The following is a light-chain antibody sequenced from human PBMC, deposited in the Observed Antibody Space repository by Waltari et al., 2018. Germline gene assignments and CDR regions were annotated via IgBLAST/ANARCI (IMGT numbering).Light chain of an antibody. Sequence: DIQMTQSPSSLSASVGDSVTITCRASQNINSFLNWYQHKPGKDPKLLIYAASNLESGVPSRFSVSGSGTDVTLTISSLQPADFATYYCQEIYSTPSRTFGGGTTVEIK. CDR2: AAS. J-gene: IGKJ4*01. CDR3: QEIYSTPSRT. V-gene: IGKV1-39*01. CDR1: QNINSF.